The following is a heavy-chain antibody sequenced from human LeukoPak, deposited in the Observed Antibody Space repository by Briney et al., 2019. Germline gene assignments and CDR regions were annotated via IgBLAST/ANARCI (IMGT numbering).Heavy chain of an antibody. CDR1: GFTFSSYE. J-gene: IGHJ5*02. D-gene: IGHD1-26*01. Sequence: GGSLRLSCVASGFTFSSYEMNWVRQGPGKGLEWVSYISSSGSTIYYADSGKGRFTISRDNAKNSLYLQMNSLRAEDTAVYYCARYRGSFGWFDPWGQGTLVTVSS. CDR2: ISSSGSTI. CDR3: ARYRGSFGWFDP. V-gene: IGHV3-48*03.